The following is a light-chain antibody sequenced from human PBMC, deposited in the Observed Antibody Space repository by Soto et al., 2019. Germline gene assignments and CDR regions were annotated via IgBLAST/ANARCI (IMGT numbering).Light chain of an antibody. CDR1: QSVSSSY. V-gene: IGKV3-20*01. J-gene: IGKJ3*01. CDR2: GAS. Sequence: EIVLTQSPGTLSLSPGERATLSCRASQSVSSSYLAWYQQKPGQAPRLLIYGASSRVTGIPDRFSGSGPGTDFTLTISRLEPEDFAVYYCQPYGSSPIFTFGPGPKVDI. CDR3: QPYGSSPIFT.